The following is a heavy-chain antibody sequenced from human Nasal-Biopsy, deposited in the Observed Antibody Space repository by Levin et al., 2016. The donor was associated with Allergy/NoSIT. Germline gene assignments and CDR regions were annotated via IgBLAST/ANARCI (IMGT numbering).Heavy chain of an antibody. CDR3: ARTKVRGIFGMDV. V-gene: IGHV1-3*01. Sequence: ASVKVSCKASGYIFISYGMHWVRQAPGQGLEWLGWINAGNGNTKISQKFQGRVTMTRDTSISTAYMELSGLRSEDTAVYYCARTKVRGIFGMDVWGQGTTVTVSS. CDR1: GYIFISYG. J-gene: IGHJ6*02. D-gene: IGHD3-10*01. CDR2: INAGNGNT.